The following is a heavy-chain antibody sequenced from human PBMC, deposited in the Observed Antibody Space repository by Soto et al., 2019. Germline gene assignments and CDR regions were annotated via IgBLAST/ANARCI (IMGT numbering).Heavy chain of an antibody. CDR1: GGSFSDYS. V-gene: IGHV4-34*01. CDR3: ARGSHKLHSYDSSGFYHYVDY. CDR2: INDSGST. Sequence: KPSETLSLTCAFYGGSFSDYSWTWIRQPPGKGLEWIGEINDSGSTNYTPSLERRVTISRDTSKNRFSLKLSSVTAADTAVYYCARGSHKLHSYDSSGFYHYVDYWGQGSLVTVSS. J-gene: IGHJ4*02. D-gene: IGHD3-22*01.